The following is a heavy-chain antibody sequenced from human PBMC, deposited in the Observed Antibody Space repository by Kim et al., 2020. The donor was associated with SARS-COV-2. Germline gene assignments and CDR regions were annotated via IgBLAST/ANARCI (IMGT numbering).Heavy chain of an antibody. J-gene: IGHJ4*02. Sequence: YADAVKGRFTISRDSCKNAVYLQRSSLSAEDTAIYYCAKGPRRVPSFFDSWGQGTLVTVSS. V-gene: IGHV3-23*01. CDR3: AKGPRRVPSFFDS. D-gene: IGHD1-26*01.